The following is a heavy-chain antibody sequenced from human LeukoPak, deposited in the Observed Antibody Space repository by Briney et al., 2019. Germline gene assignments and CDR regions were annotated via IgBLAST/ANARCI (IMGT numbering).Heavy chain of an antibody. Sequence: SQTLSLTCSVSGGSINTGGFYWSWIRQFPGKGLEWIGYITYSGTTHYNPSLKSRLGISRDTSKNQFSLKLTSVTAADTAIYYCARYGGDYVAYDYWGQGTLVTVSS. CDR2: ITYSGTT. J-gene: IGHJ4*02. CDR1: GGSINTGGFY. CDR3: ARYGGDYVAYDY. V-gene: IGHV4-31*03. D-gene: IGHD4-17*01.